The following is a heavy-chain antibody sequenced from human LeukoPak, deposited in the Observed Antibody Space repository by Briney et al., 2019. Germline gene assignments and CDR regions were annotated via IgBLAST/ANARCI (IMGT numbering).Heavy chain of an antibody. D-gene: IGHD4-17*01. CDR2: INPNSGGT. J-gene: IGHJ6*02. CDR3: ARVTDDYGDYYYGMDV. CDR1: GYTFTGYY. V-gene: IGHV1-2*02. Sequence: ASVKVCCKASGYTFTGYYMHWVRQAPGQGLEWMGWINPNSGGTNYAQKFQGRVTMTRDTSISTAYMELSRLRSDDTAVYYCARVTDDYGDYYYGMDVWGQGTTVTVSS.